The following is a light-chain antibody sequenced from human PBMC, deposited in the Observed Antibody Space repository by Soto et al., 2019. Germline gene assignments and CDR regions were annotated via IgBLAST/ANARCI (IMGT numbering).Light chain of an antibody. CDR2: AAS. CDR3: QQSYSTPST. J-gene: IGKJ1*01. Sequence: DIQMTQSPSSLSASVGDRVTITFRASQSISSYLNWYQQKPGKAPKLLIYAASSLQSGVPSRFSGSGSGTDFTSTISSLQPADFATYYCQQSYSTPSTFGQGTKVEIK. V-gene: IGKV1-39*01. CDR1: QSISSY.